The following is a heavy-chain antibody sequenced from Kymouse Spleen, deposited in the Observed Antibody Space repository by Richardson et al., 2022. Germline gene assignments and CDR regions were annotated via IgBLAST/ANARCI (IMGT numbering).Heavy chain of an antibody. V-gene: IGHV4-4*02. J-gene: IGHJ4*02. CDR1: GGSISSSNW. CDR2: IYHSGST. CDR3: ARGGVTYYYGSGSYFDY. D-gene: IGHD3-10*01. Sequence: QVQLQESGPGLVKPSGTLSLTCAVSGGSISSSNWWSWVRQPPGKGLEWIGEIYHSGSTNYNPSLKSRVTISVDKSKNQFSLKLSSVTAADTAVYYCARGGVTYYYGSGSYFDYWGQGTLVTVSS.